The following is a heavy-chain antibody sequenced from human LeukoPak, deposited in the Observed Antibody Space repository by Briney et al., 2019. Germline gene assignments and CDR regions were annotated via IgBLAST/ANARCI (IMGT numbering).Heavy chain of an antibody. CDR3: VRLQGYVGSLLDN. D-gene: IGHD1-26*01. CDR2: ISSSSSAI. J-gene: IGHJ4*02. Sequence: GGSLRLSCAASGLIYRTYSMTWVRQAPGKGLEWVSYISSSSSAIYYADSVRGRFTVSRDNARNFLYLQMKSLRDEDTAVYYCVRLQGYVGSLLDNWGQGTLVTVSS. V-gene: IGHV3-48*02. CDR1: GLIYRTYS.